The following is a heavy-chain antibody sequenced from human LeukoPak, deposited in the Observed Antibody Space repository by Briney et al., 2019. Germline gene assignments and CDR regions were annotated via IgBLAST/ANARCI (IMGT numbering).Heavy chain of an antibody. Sequence: ASVKVSCKASGYTFTSYGISWVRQAPGQGLEWMGGIIPIFGTANYAQKFQGRVTITADESTSTAYMELSSLRSEDTAVYYCASGSGSYPPGHYYGMDVWGQGTTVTVSS. CDR3: ASGSGSYPPGHYYGMDV. J-gene: IGHJ6*02. CDR2: IIPIFGTA. V-gene: IGHV1-69*13. D-gene: IGHD3-10*01. CDR1: GYTFTSYG.